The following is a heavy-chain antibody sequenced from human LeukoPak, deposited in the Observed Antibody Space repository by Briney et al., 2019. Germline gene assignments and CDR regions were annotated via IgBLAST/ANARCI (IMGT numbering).Heavy chain of an antibody. CDR2: MNQDGSRK. V-gene: IGHV3-7*03. Sequence: GGSLRLSCAASGFTFSNYWMTWVRQTPGKGLEWVANMNQDGSRKYYVDSVRGRFSISRDNTKSSMDLQMNNLRTEDTAVYYCARGDFDYWGQGALVTYSS. CDR3: ARGDFDY. CDR1: GFTFSNYW. J-gene: IGHJ4*02.